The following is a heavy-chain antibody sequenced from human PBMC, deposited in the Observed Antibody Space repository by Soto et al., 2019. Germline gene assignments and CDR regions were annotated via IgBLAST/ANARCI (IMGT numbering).Heavy chain of an antibody. CDR2: ISANSGNT. CDR3: ARDRNHGLDN. J-gene: IGHJ4*02. D-gene: IGHD1-1*01. CDR1: GYTFTSNG. V-gene: IGHV1-18*01. Sequence: QVQLVQSGAGVKKPGASVKVPCKASGYTFTSNGISWVRQAPGQGLEWMGWISANSGNTNYAQKLQGRVIMTTETSTTTAYMELRSLRSDDTAVYYCARDRNHGLDNWGQGTLVTVSS.